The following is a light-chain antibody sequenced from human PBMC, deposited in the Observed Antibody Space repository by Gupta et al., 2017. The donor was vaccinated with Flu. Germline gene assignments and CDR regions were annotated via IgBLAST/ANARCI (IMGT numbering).Light chain of an antibody. CDR3: QHYGV. J-gene: IGKJ4*01. Sequence: ASVGDRVTITCQASQDIINYLNWYQHKPGRAPKLLISDISTLEIGVPSRFSGSGSGTDFTFTISSLQPEDVATYYCQHYGVFGGGTKVEI. CDR1: QDIINY. CDR2: DIS. V-gene: IGKV1-33*01.